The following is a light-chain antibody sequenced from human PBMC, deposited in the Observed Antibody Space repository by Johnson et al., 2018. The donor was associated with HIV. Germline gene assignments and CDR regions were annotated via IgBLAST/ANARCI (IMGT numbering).Light chain of an antibody. J-gene: IGLJ1*01. Sequence: QSVLTQPPSVSAAPGQKVTISCSGIGSNIGDNYVSWYQHLPGIAPRLLIYDDIKRPSGIPDRFSGSKSGTSATLGITGLQTGDEADYYCGSWDSSLSGDVFGPGTRVTVL. CDR2: DDI. V-gene: IGLV1-51*01. CDR3: GSWDSSLSGDV. CDR1: GSNIGDNY.